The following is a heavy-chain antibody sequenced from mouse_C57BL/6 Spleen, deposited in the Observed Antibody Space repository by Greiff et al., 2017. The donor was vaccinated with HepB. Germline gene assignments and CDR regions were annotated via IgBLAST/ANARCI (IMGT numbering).Heavy chain of an antibody. CDR2: IDPSDSYT. V-gene: IGHV1-69*01. D-gene: IGHD3-2*02. J-gene: IGHJ3*01. CDR1: GYTFTSYW. CDR3: ARSTAQAGQFAY. Sequence: QVQLQQPGAELVMPGASVKLSCKASGYTFTSYWMHWVKQRPGQGLEWIGEIDPSDSYTNYNQKFKGKSTLTVDKSSSTAYMQLSSLTSEDSAVYYCARSTAQAGQFAYWGQGTLVTVSA.